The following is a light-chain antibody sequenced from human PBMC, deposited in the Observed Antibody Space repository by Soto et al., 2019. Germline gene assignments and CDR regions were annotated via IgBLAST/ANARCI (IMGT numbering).Light chain of an antibody. Sequence: TQSPGTLSLSPGERATLSCRAIQNVISTYLAWYQQKPGQAPRLPIYDASTRATGVPARFSGRGSGTEFTLTISSLQSEDFAVYYCQQYTNWPPNTFGQGTRLEIK. V-gene: IGKV3-15*01. CDR2: DAS. CDR1: QNVISTY. J-gene: IGKJ5*01. CDR3: QQYTNWPPNT.